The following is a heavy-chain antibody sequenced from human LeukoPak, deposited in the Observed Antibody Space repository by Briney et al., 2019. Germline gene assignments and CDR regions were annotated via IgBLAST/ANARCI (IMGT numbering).Heavy chain of an antibody. V-gene: IGHV4-34*01. D-gene: IGHD2-2*01. CDR2: INHSGST. CDR3: ARASPRTRGFHFDY. J-gene: IGHJ4*02. CDR1: GGSFSGYY. Sequence: PSETLSLTCAVYGGSFSGYYWSWIRQPPGKGLEWIGEINHSGSTNYNPSLKSRVTISVDTSKNQFSLKLSSVTAADTAVYYCARASPRTRGFHFDYWGQGTLVTVSS.